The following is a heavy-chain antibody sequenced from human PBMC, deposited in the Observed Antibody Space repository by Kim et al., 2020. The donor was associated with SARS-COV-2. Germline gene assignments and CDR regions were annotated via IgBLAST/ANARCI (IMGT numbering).Heavy chain of an antibody. Sequence: ADSVKGRFTISRDNSKNTLYLQMNSLRDEDTAVYYCARDREVVAATLDYWGQGTLVTVSS. J-gene: IGHJ4*02. V-gene: IGHV3-33*01. CDR3: ARDREVVAATLDY. D-gene: IGHD2-15*01.